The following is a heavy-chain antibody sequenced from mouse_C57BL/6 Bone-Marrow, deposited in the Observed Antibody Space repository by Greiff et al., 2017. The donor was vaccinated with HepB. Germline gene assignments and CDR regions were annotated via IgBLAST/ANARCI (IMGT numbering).Heavy chain of an antibody. Sequence: QVQLQQPGAELVKPGASVKLSCKASGYTFTSYWMQWVKQRPGQGLEWIGEIDPSDSYTNYNQKFKGKATLTVDTSSSTAYLQLSSLTSEDSAVYYCARRRRFRYYFDYWGQGTTLTVSS. CDR3: ARRRRFRYYFDY. CDR1: GYTFTSYW. V-gene: IGHV1-50*01. CDR2: IDPSDSYT. J-gene: IGHJ2*01.